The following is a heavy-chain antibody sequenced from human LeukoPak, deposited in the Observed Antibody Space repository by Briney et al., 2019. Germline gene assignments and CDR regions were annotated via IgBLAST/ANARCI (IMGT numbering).Heavy chain of an antibody. V-gene: IGHV3-7*01. Sequence: LSGGSLTLSCAVSGFSVSSFGMSWVRQAPGKGLEWVAHINQDGSERYYVDSVKGRFIVSRDNAKNSLYLQMNSPRADDTAVYYCARDSYRALEYWGQGTLVIVSP. CDR2: INQDGSER. J-gene: IGHJ4*02. CDR3: ARDSYRALEY. CDR1: GFSVSSFG. D-gene: IGHD1-14*01.